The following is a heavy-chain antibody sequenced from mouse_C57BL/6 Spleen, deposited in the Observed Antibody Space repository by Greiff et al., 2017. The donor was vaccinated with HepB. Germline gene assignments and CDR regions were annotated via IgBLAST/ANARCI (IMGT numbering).Heavy chain of an antibody. CDR1: GYTFTSYW. Sequence: QVQLQQPGAELVKPGASVKLSCKASGYTFTSYWMHWVKLRPGQGLEWIGMIHPNSGSTNYNEKFKSKATLTVDKSSSTAYMQLSSLTSEDSAVYYCAREPHRYFDVWGTGTTVTVSS. V-gene: IGHV1-64*01. CDR3: AREPHRYFDV. CDR2: IHPNSGST. J-gene: IGHJ1*03.